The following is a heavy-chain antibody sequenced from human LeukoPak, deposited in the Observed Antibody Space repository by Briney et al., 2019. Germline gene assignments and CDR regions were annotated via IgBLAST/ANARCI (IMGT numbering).Heavy chain of an antibody. V-gene: IGHV1-2*02. Sequence: GASVKVSCKAFKYTFSGYYMHWVRQAPGQGLEWMGWINPNSDVTNYAQKFQGRVTMTRDTSISTAYMELIRLRSDDTAVYYCARSMGYRDIVATIGPDYWGQGTLVTVSS. CDR1: KYTFSGYY. CDR3: ARSMGYRDIVATIGPDY. CDR2: INPNSDVT. J-gene: IGHJ4*02. D-gene: IGHD5-12*01.